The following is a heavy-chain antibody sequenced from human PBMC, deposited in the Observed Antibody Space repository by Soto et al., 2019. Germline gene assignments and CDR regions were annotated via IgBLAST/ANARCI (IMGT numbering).Heavy chain of an antibody. CDR1: GGSISSSSYY. J-gene: IGHJ5*02. CDR2: IYYSGST. CDR3: ARGQRYSSSWYWGLGYWFDP. D-gene: IGHD6-13*01. Sequence: SETLSLTCTVSGGSISSSSYYWGWIRQPPGKGLEWIGSIYYSGSTYYNPSLKSRVTISVDTSKNQFSLKLSSVAAADTAVYYCARGQRYSSSWYWGLGYWFDPWGQGTLVTVSS. V-gene: IGHV4-39*01.